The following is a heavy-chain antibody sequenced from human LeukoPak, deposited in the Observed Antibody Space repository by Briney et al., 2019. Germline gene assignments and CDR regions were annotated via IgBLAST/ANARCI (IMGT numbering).Heavy chain of an antibody. D-gene: IGHD2-2*02. CDR2: ISSSSSTI. J-gene: IGHJ6*03. Sequence: GGSLRLSCAASGFTFSSYSMNWVRQAPGKGLEWVSYISSSSSTIYYADSVKGRFTISRDNAKNSLYLQMNSLRAEDTAVYYCARVESVQGYCSSTSCYKRWLEWYYMDVWGKGTTVTVSS. CDR1: GFTFSSYS. V-gene: IGHV3-48*04. CDR3: ARVESVQGYCSSTSCYKRWLEWYYMDV.